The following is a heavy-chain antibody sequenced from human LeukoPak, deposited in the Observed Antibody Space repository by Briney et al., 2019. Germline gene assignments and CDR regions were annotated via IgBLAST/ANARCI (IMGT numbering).Heavy chain of an antibody. CDR1: GFTFSTYG. CDR2: ISGSGGST. J-gene: IGHJ4*02. V-gene: IGHV3-23*01. CDR3: ARSLTMVRAYDY. D-gene: IGHD3-10*01. Sequence: GGTLRLSCVASGFTFSTYGMSWVRQAPGKGLEWVSAISGSGGSTYYADSVKGRFTISRDNSKNTVYLQMNSLRTEDTAVYYCARSLTMVRAYDYWGQGTLVTVSS.